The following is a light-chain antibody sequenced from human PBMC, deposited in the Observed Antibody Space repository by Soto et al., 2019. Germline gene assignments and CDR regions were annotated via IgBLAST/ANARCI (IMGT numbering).Light chain of an antibody. V-gene: IGLV2-11*01. CDR2: DVN. J-gene: IGLJ2*01. Sequence: QSALTQPRSVSGSPGQSVTISCTGTSSDVGGFNSVSWYQQHPGKAPKLMIYDVNKRPSGVPDRFSGSKSGSTASLTISGLQAEDEADYYCSSYTSARGVFGGGTKVTVL. CDR1: SSDVGGFNS. CDR3: SSYTSARGV.